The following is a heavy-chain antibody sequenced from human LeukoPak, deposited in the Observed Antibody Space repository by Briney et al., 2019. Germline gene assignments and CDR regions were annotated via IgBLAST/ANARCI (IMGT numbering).Heavy chain of an antibody. Sequence: ASVKVSCKASGYTFTSYDINWVRQATGQGLEWMGWMNPNSGNTGYAQKFQGRVTVTRNTSISTAYMELSSLRSEDTAVYYCARGREARHIVVWNNLRWFDPWGQGTLVTVSS. J-gene: IGHJ5*02. D-gene: IGHD2-21*01. CDR3: ARGREARHIVVWNNLRWFDP. CDR1: GYTFTSYD. V-gene: IGHV1-8*01. CDR2: MNPNSGNT.